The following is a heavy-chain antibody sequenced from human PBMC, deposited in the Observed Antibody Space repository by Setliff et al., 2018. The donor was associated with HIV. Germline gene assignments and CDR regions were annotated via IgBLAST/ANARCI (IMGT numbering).Heavy chain of an antibody. J-gene: IGHJ4*02. CDR2: IYHSGST. Sequence: SETLSLTCAVSGYSISSGYYWGWIRQPPGKGLEWIGSIYHSGSTYYNPSLKSRVTISVDTSKNQFSLKLSSVTAADTAVYYCARHLPMVRARAPGALMGYWGQGTLVTVSS. D-gene: IGHD3-10*01. V-gene: IGHV4-38-2*01. CDR3: ARHLPMVRARAPGALMGY. CDR1: GYSISSGYY.